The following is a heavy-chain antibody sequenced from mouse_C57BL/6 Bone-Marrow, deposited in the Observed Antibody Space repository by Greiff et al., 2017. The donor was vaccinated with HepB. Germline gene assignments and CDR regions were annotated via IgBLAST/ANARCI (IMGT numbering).Heavy chain of an antibody. V-gene: IGHV5-9*01. CDR2: ISGGGGNT. Sequence: DVMLVESGGGLVKPGGSLKLSCAASGFTFSSYTMSWVRQTPEKRLEWVATISGGGGNTYYPDSVKGRFTISRDNAKNTLYLQMSSLRSEDTALYYCASSYGPSAMDYWGQGTSVTVSS. J-gene: IGHJ4*01. CDR1: GFTFSSYT. CDR3: ASSYGPSAMDY. D-gene: IGHD1-1*02.